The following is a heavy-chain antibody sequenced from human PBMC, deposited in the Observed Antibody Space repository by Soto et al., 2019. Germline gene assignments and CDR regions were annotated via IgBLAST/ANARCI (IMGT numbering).Heavy chain of an antibody. V-gene: IGHV4-4*07. CDR1: GVPITDSY. J-gene: IGHJ5*02. CDR3: ARENTPEMTRGWFAP. CDR2: VHAGGRF. D-gene: IGHD3-10*01. Sequence: QAQLQVSGPGVVKPAETLSLICDVSGVPITDSYWSWIRQSPGKGLEWIGRVHAGGRFNYNPSLRRRAAISVDTSKSQVSLRLTSVTAADTAVYFCARENTPEMTRGWFAPWGQGTLVTVSS.